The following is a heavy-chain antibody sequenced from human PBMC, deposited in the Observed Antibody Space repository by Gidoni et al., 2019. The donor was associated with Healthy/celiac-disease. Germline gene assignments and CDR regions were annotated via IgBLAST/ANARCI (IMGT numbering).Heavy chain of an antibody. J-gene: IGHJ4*02. CDR3: AKDRGIVGAEPLFDY. V-gene: IGHV3-9*01. CDR2: ISWNSGSI. CDR1: GFTFDDYA. D-gene: IGHD1-26*01. Sequence: EVQLVESGGGLVQPGRSLRLSCAASGFTFDDYAMHWVRQAPGKGLEWVSGISWNSGSIGYADSVKGRFTISRDNAKNSLYLQMNSLRAEDTALYYCAKDRGIVGAEPLFDYWGQGTLVTVSS.